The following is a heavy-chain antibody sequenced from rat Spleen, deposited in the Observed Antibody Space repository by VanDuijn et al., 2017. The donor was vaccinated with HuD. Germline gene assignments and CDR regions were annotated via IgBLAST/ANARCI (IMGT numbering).Heavy chain of an antibody. J-gene: IGHJ2*01. CDR1: GFTFSNYY. D-gene: IGHD1-2*01. Sequence: EVQLVESGGGLVQPGRSLKLSCAASGFTFSNYYMAWVRQAPTKGLEWVATINYDGRSTFYRDSVRARFTISRDNAKSTLYLQMNSLQTEDTATYYCAGGDHSSPRGGYWGQGVMVTVSS. CDR3: AGGDHSSPRGGY. CDR2: INYDGRST. V-gene: IGHV5-7*01.